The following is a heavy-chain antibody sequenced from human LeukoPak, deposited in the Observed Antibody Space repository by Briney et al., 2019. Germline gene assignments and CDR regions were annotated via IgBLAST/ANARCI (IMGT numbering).Heavy chain of an antibody. V-gene: IGHV1-8*03. CDR1: GYTFTSYD. D-gene: IGHD2-2*01. CDR3: ARGLVPAAMARGMPGY. J-gene: IGHJ4*02. CDR2: MNPNSGNT. Sequence: ASVKVSCKASGYTFTSYDINWVRQATGQGLEWMGWMNPNSGNTGYAQKFQGRVTITRNTSISTAYMELSSLRSEDTAVYYCARGLVPAAMARGMPGYWGQGTLVTVSS.